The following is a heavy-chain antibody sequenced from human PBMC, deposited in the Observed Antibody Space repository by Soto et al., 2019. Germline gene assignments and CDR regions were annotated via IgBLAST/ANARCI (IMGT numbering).Heavy chain of an antibody. V-gene: IGHV4-59*01. CDR3: ARGGGSSSRYYYYGMDV. J-gene: IGHJ6*02. Sequence: SETLSLTCTVSGGSIINYYWSWIRQPPGKGLEWIGYIYYSGSTNYNPSLKSRVTISVDTSKNQFSLKLSSVTAADTAVYYCARGGGSSSRYYYYGMDVWGQGTTVTVSS. CDR2: IYYSGST. CDR1: GGSIINYY. D-gene: IGHD6-6*01.